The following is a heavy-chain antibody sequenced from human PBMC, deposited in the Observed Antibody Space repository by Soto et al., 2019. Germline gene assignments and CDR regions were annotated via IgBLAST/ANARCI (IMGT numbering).Heavy chain of an antibody. CDR1: GFTFSGSA. D-gene: IGHD2-21*02. Sequence: GGSLRLSCAASGFTFSGSAMHWVRQASGKGLEWVGRIRSKANSYATAYAASVKGRFTISRDDSKNTAYLQMNSLKTEDTAVYYCTRHGPVAVTSQEDYYYYYGMDVWGQGTAVTVSS. J-gene: IGHJ6*02. CDR3: TRHGPVAVTSQEDYYYYYGMDV. V-gene: IGHV3-73*01. CDR2: IRSKANSYAT.